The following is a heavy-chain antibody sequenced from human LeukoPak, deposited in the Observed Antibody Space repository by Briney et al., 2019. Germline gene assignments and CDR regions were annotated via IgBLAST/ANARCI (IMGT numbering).Heavy chain of an antibody. CDR3: ARVQYGDLDY. J-gene: IGHJ4*02. CDR2: TRNKANSYTT. V-gene: IGHV3-72*01. CDR1: GFTFSDHY. D-gene: IGHD4-17*01. Sequence: PGGSLRLSCAASGFTFSDHYMDWVRQAPGKGLEWVGRTRNKANSYTTEYAASVKGRFTISRDDSKNSLYLQMNSLKTEDTAVYYCARVQYGDLDYWGQGTLVTVSS.